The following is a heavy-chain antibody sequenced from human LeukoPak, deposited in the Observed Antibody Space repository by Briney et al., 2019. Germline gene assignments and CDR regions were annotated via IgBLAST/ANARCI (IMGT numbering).Heavy chain of an antibody. D-gene: IGHD3-3*01. J-gene: IGHJ5*02. Sequence: PSETLSLTCAVYGESFSGYYWSWIRQPPGKGLEWIGEINHSGSTNYNPSLKSRVTISVDTSKNQFSLKLSSVTAADTAVYYCARGPMYYDFWSGYYTKWFDPWGQGTLVTVSS. CDR3: ARGPMYYDFWSGYYTKWFDP. CDR1: GESFSGYY. V-gene: IGHV4-34*01. CDR2: INHSGST.